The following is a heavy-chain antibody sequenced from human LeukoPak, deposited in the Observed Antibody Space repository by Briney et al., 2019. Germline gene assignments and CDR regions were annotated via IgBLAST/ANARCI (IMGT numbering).Heavy chain of an antibody. CDR2: ISYDGSNK. V-gene: IGHV3-30-3*01. CDR3: ARENVDTAMVSAFDI. CDR1: GFTFSSYA. J-gene: IGHJ3*02. Sequence: RRSLRLSCAASGFTFSSYAMHWVRQAPGKGLEWVAVISYDGSNKYYADSVKGRFTISRDNSKNTLYLQMNSLRAEHTAVYYCARENVDTAMVSAFDIWGQGTMVTVSS. D-gene: IGHD5-18*01.